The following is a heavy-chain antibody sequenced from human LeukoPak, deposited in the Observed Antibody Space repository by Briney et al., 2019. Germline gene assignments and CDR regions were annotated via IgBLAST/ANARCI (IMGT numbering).Heavy chain of an antibody. CDR3: ARAIDGRSGSPKEAFDP. V-gene: IGHV1-69*02. Sequence: SVKVSCKASGGTLSSYTISWVRQAPGQGLEWMGRIIPILGIANYAQKFQGRVTITADKSTSTAYMELSSLRSEDTAVYYCARAIDGRSGSPKEAFDPWGQGTLVTVSS. D-gene: IGHD3-22*01. J-gene: IGHJ5*02. CDR1: GGTLSSYT. CDR2: IIPILGIA.